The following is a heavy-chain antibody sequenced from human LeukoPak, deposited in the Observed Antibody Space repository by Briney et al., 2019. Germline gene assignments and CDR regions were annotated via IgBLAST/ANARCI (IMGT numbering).Heavy chain of an antibody. CDR3: AKEAGARVGAPHFDY. D-gene: IGHD1-26*01. CDR2: ISGSGGST. Sequence: GGSLRLSCTASGVTFSNHGVSWVRQAPGKGLEWVSAISGSGGSTYYADSVKGRFTISRDNSKNTLYLQMNSLRAEDTAVYYCAKEAGARVGAPHFDYWGQGTLVTVSS. CDR1: GVTFSNHG. V-gene: IGHV3-23*01. J-gene: IGHJ4*02.